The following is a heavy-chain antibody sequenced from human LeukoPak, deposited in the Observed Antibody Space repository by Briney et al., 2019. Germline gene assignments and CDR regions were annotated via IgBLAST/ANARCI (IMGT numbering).Heavy chain of an antibody. CDR1: GYTFTGYY. CDR3: ASGYCSGGSCYSVDY. V-gene: IGHV1-2*02. CDR2: INPNSGGT. D-gene: IGHD2-15*01. Sequence: ASVKVSCKASGYTFTGYYMHWVRLAPGQGLEWMGWINPNSGGTNYAQKFQGRVTMTRDTSISTAYMELSRLRSDDTAVYYCASGYCSGGSCYSVDYWGQGTLVTVSS. J-gene: IGHJ4*02.